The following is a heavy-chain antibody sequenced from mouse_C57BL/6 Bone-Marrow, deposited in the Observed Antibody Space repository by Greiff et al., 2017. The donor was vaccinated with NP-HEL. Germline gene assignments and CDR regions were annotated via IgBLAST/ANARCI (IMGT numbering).Heavy chain of an antibody. V-gene: IGHV3-8*01. J-gene: IGHJ1*03. Sequence: EVQLQQSGPGLAKPSQTLSLTCSVTGYSITSDYWNWIRKFPGNKLEYMGYISYSGSTYYNPSLKSRISITRDTSKNQYYLQLNSVTTEDTATYYCARYGDYYGSSFYWYFDVWGTGTTVTVSS. D-gene: IGHD1-1*01. CDR2: ISYSGST. CDR3: ARYGDYYGSSFYWYFDV. CDR1: GYSITSDY.